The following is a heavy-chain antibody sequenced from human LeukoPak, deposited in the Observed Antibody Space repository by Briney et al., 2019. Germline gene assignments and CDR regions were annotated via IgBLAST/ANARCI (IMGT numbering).Heavy chain of an antibody. CDR3: ARGPIAVAGEFDY. CDR1: GGSISSGSYY. V-gene: IGHV4-61*02. D-gene: IGHD6-19*01. CDR2: IYTSGST. J-gene: IGHJ4*02. Sequence: SETLSLTCTVSGGSISSGSYYWSWIRQPGGKGLEWIGRIYTSGSTNYNPSLKSPVTISVDTSKNQFSLKLSSVTAADTAVYYCARGPIAVAGEFDYWGQGTLVTVSS.